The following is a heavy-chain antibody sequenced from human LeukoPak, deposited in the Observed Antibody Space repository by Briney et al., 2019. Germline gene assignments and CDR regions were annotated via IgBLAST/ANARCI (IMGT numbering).Heavy chain of an antibody. CDR3: ARMDGVITTSSFDY. V-gene: IGHV3-48*03. D-gene: IGHD3-22*01. CDR1: GFTFSSYE. J-gene: IGHJ4*02. Sequence: PGGSLRLSCAASGFTFSSYEMNWVRQAPGKGLEWVSYISSSGSTIYYADSVKGRFTISRDNAKNSLYLQMNSLRAEDTAVYYCARMDGVITTSSFDYWGQGTLVTVSS. CDR2: ISSSGSTI.